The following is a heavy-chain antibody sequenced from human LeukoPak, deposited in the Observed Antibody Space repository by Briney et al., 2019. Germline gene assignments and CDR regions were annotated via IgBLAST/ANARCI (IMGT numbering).Heavy chain of an antibody. CDR3: AKVLGGYSYGYDAFDI. CDR2: ISYDGSNK. Sequence: GGSLRLSCAASGFTFSSYGMHWVRQAPGKGLEWVAVISYDGSNKYYADSVKGRFTISRDNSKNTLYLQMDSLRAEDTAVYYCAKVLGGYSYGYDAFDIWGQGTMVTVSS. CDR1: GFTFSSYG. D-gene: IGHD5-18*01. J-gene: IGHJ3*02. V-gene: IGHV3-30*18.